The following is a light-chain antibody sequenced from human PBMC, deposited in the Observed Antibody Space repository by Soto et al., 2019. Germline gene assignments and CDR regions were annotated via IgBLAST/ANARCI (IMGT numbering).Light chain of an antibody. CDR2: GAS. J-gene: IGKJ1*01. Sequence: EIVLTQSPGTLSLSPGERVTISCRASQSISSTHLAWYQQKPGQAPRLLIYGASNRATGIPDRFSGSGSGTDFTLTISRLEPEDFAVYYCQQYGSSSPWTFGQGTKVEIK. CDR1: QSISSTH. V-gene: IGKV3-20*01. CDR3: QQYGSSSPWT.